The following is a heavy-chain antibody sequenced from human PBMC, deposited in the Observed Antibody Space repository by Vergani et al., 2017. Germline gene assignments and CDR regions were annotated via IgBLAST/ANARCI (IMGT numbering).Heavy chain of an antibody. CDR2: ISSNGGST. J-gene: IGHJ4*02. CDR3: ARNSGSYYSGSDY. CDR1: GFTFSSYA. D-gene: IGHD1-26*01. V-gene: IGHV3-64*01. Sequence: EVQLLESGGGLVQPGGSLRLSCAASGFTFSSYAMSWVRQAPGKGLEWVSAISSNGGSTYYANSVKGRFTISRDNSKNTLYLQMGSLRAEDMAVYYCARNSGSYYSGSDYWGQGTLVTVSS.